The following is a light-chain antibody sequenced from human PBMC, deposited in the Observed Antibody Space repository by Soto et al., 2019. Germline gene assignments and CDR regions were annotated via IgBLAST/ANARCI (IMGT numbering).Light chain of an antibody. CDR3: SSYTSRSIWV. Sequence: QSALTQPASVSGSPGQSITISCTGTSSDVGGYNYVSWYQQHPGKAPKLMIYEVTNRPSGVSNRFSGSKSGYTASLTISGLQAEDEADYYCSSYTSRSIWVFGGGTQLTVL. V-gene: IGLV2-14*01. CDR1: SSDVGGYNY. J-gene: IGLJ3*02. CDR2: EVT.